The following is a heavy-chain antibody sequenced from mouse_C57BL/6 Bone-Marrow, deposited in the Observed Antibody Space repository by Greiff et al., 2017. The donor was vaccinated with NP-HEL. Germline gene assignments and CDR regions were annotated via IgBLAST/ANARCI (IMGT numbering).Heavy chain of an antibody. CDR2: IYPGDGDT. J-gene: IGHJ2*01. CDR1: GYAFSSYW. CDR3: AREGICPVYFDN. Sequence: QVQLQQSGAELVKPGASVKISCKASGYAFSSYWMNWVKQRPGKGLEWIGQIYPGDGDTNYNGKFKGKATLTADKSSSTAYMQLSSLTSEDSAVYFCAREGICPVYFDNWGQGTTLTVSS. V-gene: IGHV1-80*01.